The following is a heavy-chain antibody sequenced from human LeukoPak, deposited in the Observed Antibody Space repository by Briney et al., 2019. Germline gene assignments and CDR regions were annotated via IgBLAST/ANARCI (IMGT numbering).Heavy chain of an antibody. D-gene: IGHD1-26*01. Sequence: GGSLRLSCAASGFTFSTYTMYWVRHPPGKGLEWVASIKQDGSEKKYVDSVKGRFTISRDNAKNSLYLQMNSLRAEDTAVYYCARDDARWEVPFDYWGQGSLVTVSS. CDR3: ARDDARWEVPFDY. CDR1: GFTFSTYT. CDR2: IKQDGSEK. J-gene: IGHJ4*02. V-gene: IGHV3-7*01.